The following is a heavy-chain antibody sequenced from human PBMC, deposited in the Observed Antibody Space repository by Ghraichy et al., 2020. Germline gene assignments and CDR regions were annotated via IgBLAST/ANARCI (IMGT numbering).Heavy chain of an antibody. D-gene: IGHD6-19*01. CDR2: ISGSGGST. CDR3: AKDIAVAGIGEVDY. Sequence: GSLRLSCAASGFTFSSYAMSWVRQAPGKGLEWVSAISGSGGSTYYADSVKGRFTISRDNSKNTLYLQMNSLRAEDTAVYYCAKDIAVAGIGEVDYWGQGTLVTVSS. CDR1: GFTFSSYA. J-gene: IGHJ4*02. V-gene: IGHV3-23*01.